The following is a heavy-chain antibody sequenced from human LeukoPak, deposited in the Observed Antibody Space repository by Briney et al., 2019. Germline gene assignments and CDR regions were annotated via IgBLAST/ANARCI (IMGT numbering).Heavy chain of an antibody. CDR3: ATTDTYCGGDCYNFDY. CDR1: GYTLTELS. D-gene: IGHD2-21*02. Sequence: ASVKVSCKVSGYTLTELSMHWVRQAPGKGLEWMGGFDPEDGETIYAQKFQGRVTMTEDTSTDTAYTELSSLRSEDTAVYYCATTDTYCGGDCYNFDYWGQGTLVTVSS. CDR2: FDPEDGET. J-gene: IGHJ4*02. V-gene: IGHV1-24*01.